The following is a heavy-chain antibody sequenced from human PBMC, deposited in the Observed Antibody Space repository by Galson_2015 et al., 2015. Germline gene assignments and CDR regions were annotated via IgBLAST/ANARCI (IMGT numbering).Heavy chain of an antibody. CDR1: GFTFSSDG. J-gene: IGHJ3*02. V-gene: IGHV3-33*01. CDR2: IWNDGSYK. CDR3: ARSEMTTVTVTDAFDI. Sequence: SLRLSCAASGFTFSSDGMHWVRQAPGKGLEWVAVIWNDGSYKYYGDSVKGRFTISRDNSQNTLYLQMNSLRAEDTAMYYCARSEMTTVTVTDAFDIWAQGTMVTVSS. D-gene: IGHD4-17*01.